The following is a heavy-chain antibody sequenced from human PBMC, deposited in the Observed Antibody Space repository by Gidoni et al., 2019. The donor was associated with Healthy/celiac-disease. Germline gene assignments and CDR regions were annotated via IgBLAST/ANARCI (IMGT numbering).Heavy chain of an antibody. CDR2: IYYSGST. CDR3: ARLFLGIYWYFDL. V-gene: IGHV4-39*01. CDR1: GGSISSSSYY. D-gene: IGHD7-27*01. J-gene: IGHJ2*01. Sequence: QLQLPESGPGLVKPSETLSLTCTVSGGSISSSSYYWGWIRQPPGKGLEWIGSIYYSGSTYYNPSLKSRVTISVDTSKNQFSLKLSSVTAADTAVYYCARLFLGIYWYFDLWGRGTLVTVSS.